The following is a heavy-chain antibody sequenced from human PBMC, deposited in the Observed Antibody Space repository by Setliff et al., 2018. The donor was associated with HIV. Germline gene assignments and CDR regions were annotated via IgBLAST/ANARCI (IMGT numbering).Heavy chain of an antibody. D-gene: IGHD6-13*01. CDR2: IYPDDSNI. Sequence: PGESLKISCKALGYTFTTYWIGWVRQMPGEGLEWMGIIYPDDSNIRYSPSFQNQVTISADKSITTAYLQINNLKASDTATYYCARRDGRSMNAFQIWGPGTEVTVSS. CDR1: GYTFTTYW. V-gene: IGHV5-51*01. J-gene: IGHJ3*01. CDR3: ARRDGRSMNAFQI.